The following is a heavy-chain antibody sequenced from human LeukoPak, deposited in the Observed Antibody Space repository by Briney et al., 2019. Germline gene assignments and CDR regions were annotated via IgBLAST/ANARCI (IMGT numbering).Heavy chain of an antibody. CDR1: GFTVSNKY. J-gene: IGHJ3*02. CDR3: ARGLFLSGYLDAFDI. CDR2: IYSDGRT. V-gene: IGHV3-53*01. Sequence: PGGSLRLSCAASGFTVSNKYTTWVRQAPGKGLEWVSLIYSDGRTYYADSVKGRCTISRDNSKNTLYLQMNSLRVEDTAVYYCARGLFLSGYLDAFDIWGQGTVVTVSS. D-gene: IGHD3-22*01.